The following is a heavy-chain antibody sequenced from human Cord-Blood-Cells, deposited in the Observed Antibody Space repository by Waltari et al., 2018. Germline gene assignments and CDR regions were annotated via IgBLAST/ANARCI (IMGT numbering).Heavy chain of an antibody. V-gene: IGHV4-34*01. CDR2: INHSGST. J-gene: IGHJ4*02. CDR1: GGSFSGYY. CDR3: AREGDYGDYQLGY. Sequence: AGLLKPSETLSLTCAVYGGSFSGYYWSWIRQPPGKGLEWIGEINHSGSTNYNPSLKSRVTISVDTSKNQFSLKLSSVTAADTAVYYCAREGDYGDYQLGYWGQGTLVTVSS. D-gene: IGHD4-17*01.